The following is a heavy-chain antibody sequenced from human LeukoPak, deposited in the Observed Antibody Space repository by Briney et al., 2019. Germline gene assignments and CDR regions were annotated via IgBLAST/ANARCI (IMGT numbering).Heavy chain of an antibody. CDR1: GGSITSISYY. J-gene: IGHJ4*02. CDR3: ARTKLLWFGESDY. CDR2: IYYSGST. V-gene: IGHV4-39*01. Sequence: SETLSLTCTVSGGSITSISYYWGWVRQPPGKGLEWIGSIYYSGSTYYNPSLKSRVTISIDTSKNQFSLKLSSVTAAGTAVYYCARTKLLWFGESDYWGQGTLVTVSS. D-gene: IGHD3-10*01.